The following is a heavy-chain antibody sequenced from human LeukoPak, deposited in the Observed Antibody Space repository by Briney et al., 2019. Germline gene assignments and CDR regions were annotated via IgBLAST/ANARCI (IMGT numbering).Heavy chain of an antibody. CDR1: GYTVDDYG. V-gene: IGHV3-20*04. CDR3: SSCYRDVPGTYTFDY. D-gene: IGHD1-7*01. CDR2: INWIGGST. Sequence: GGSLRLSCAASGYTVDDYGMSWVRQAPGKGLEWVSGINWIGGSTGYADSVKGRFTISRDNAKNSLYLQMNSLRAEDTALYYWSSCYRDVPGTYTFDYWGQGTLVTVSS. J-gene: IGHJ4*02.